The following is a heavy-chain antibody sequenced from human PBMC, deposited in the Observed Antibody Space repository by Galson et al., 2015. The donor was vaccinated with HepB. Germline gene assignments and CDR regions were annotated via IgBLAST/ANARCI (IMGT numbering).Heavy chain of an antibody. D-gene: IGHD2-8*01. Sequence: SVKVSCKASGYTFTRYGISWVRQAPGQGLEWMGWISSYNGNAESAQRLQGRVTMTTDTSTSTAYMELGSLRSDDTAVYYCAKTSSVKNRRTDDAFDIWGQGTMVTVSS. V-gene: IGHV1-18*01. J-gene: IGHJ3*02. CDR1: GYTFTRYG. CDR3: AKTSSVKNRRTDDAFDI. CDR2: ISSYNGNA.